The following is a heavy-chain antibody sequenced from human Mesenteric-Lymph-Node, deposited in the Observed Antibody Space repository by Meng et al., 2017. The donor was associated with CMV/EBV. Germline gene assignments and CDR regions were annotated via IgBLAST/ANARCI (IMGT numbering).Heavy chain of an antibody. CDR2: INSDGSST. Sequence: GESLKISCAASGFTFRSYWMHWVRQAPGKGLVWVSRINSDGSSTSYADSVKGRFTISRDNAKNTLYLQMNSLRVEDTAVYYCARVDTVVRGVLANWFDPWGQGTLVTVSS. V-gene: IGHV3-74*01. J-gene: IGHJ5*02. CDR1: GFTFRSYW. D-gene: IGHD3-10*01. CDR3: ARVDTVVRGVLANWFDP.